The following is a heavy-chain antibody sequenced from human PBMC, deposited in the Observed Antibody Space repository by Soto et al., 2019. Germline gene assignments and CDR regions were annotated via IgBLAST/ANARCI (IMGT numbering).Heavy chain of an antibody. V-gene: IGHV3-53*04. J-gene: IGHJ4*02. CDR1: GISVKSNY. CDR3: ARGVFGQPDS. CDR2: MYSGGST. D-gene: IGHD3-10*02. Sequence: EVQLVESGGGMVQPGGSLRLSCVASGISVKSNYMNWVRQAPGKGLEWVSIMYSGGSTYYADSVKGRFPISRHNSKDTLYLQMNSLSIEDTATYYCARGVFGQPDSWGQGTLVIVSS.